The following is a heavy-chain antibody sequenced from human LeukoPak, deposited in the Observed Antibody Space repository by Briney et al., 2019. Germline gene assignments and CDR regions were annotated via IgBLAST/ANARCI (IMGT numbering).Heavy chain of an antibody. D-gene: IGHD5-12*01. J-gene: IGHJ5*02. CDR2: MNPSSGNT. Sequence: ASVKVSCKASGYAFTSYDINWVRQATGQGLEWMGWMNPSSGNTGYAQKFQGRVTMTRNTSISTAYMELSRLRSDDTAVYYCARAFRPRHIAWAANWFDPWGKGTLVTVSS. CDR1: GYAFTSYD. CDR3: ARAFRPRHIAWAANWFDP. V-gene: IGHV1-8*01.